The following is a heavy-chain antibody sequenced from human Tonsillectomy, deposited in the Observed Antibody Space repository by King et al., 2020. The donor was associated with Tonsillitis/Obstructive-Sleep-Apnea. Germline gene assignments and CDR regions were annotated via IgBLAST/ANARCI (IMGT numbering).Heavy chain of an antibody. CDR1: GFTSDDYA. CDR2: ISWNSGSI. D-gene: IGHD6-13*01. CDR3: AKDKGPIAAAGIDY. V-gene: IGHV3-9*02. J-gene: IGHJ4*02. Sequence: QLVQSGGGLVQPGRSLRLSCAASGFTSDDYAMHWVRQAPGKGLEWVSGISWNSGSIGYADSVKGRFTISRDNAKNSLYLQMNSLRAEDTALYYCAKDKGPIAAAGIDYWGQGTLVTVSS.